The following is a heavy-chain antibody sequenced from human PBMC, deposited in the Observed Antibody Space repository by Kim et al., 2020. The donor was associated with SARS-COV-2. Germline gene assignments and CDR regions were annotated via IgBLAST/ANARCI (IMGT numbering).Heavy chain of an antibody. V-gene: IGHV3-30*18. Sequence: GGSLRLSCAASGFTFSSYGMHWVRQAPGKGLEWVAVISYDGSNKYYADSVKGRFTISRDNSKNTLYLQMNSLRAEDTAVYYCAKDHVDTAMASSYSMDVWGQGTTVTVSS. CDR3: AKDHVDTAMASSYSMDV. CDR1: GFTFSSYG. D-gene: IGHD5-18*01. J-gene: IGHJ6*02. CDR2: ISYDGSNK.